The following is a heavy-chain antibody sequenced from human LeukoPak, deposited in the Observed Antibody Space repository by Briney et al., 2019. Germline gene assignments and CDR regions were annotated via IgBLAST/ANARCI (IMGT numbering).Heavy chain of an antibody. CDR1: GASLNSYH. CDR2: SSYTGSP. Sequence: SETLSLTCTVSGASLNSYHWSWIRQPPGKALEWIGYSSYTGSPKYTPSLKSRVIISKDTSKNQISLKLSAVTAADTAVYYCARGNGYSPGFDTWGQGTLVTVSP. D-gene: IGHD5-24*01. CDR3: ARGNGYSPGFDT. V-gene: IGHV4-59*01. J-gene: IGHJ5*02.